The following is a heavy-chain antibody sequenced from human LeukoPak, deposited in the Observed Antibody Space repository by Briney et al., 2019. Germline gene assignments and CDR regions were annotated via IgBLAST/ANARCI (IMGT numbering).Heavy chain of an antibody. CDR1: GGSFGGYY. CDR2: INHSGST. Sequence: SETLSLTCAVYGGSFGGYYWIWIRQPPGKGLEWIGEINHSGSTNYNPSLKSRVTISVDTSKNQFSLKLSSVTAADTAVYYCARGRSRGSDYWGQGTLVTVSS. CDR3: ARGRSRGSDY. V-gene: IGHV4-34*01. J-gene: IGHJ4*02. D-gene: IGHD3-10*01.